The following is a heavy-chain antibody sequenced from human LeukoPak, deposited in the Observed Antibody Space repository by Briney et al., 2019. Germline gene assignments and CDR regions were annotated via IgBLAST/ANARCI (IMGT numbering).Heavy chain of an antibody. CDR1: GFTFSNSA. V-gene: IGHV1-58*02. J-gene: IGHJ4*02. CDR3: ASDIYLGSSSSFDY. D-gene: IGHD6-6*01. Sequence: ASVKVSCKASGFTFSNSAMQWVRQARGQRLEWIGWIIVGSGKTHYAQNFQERVTITRDMSTNTAYMELSSLRSEDTAVYYCASDIYLGSSSSFDYWGQGTLVTVSS. CDR2: IIVGSGKT.